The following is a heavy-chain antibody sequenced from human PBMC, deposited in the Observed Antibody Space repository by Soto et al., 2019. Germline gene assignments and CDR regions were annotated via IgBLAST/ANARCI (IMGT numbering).Heavy chain of an antibody. CDR1: GFTFSIYA. V-gene: IGHV3-23*01. Sequence: GGSLRLSCAASGFTFSIYAMDWVRQAPGKGLEWVSAIANSGGRTYYADSVKGRFIISRDNSKNTLYLQMNSLRADDTAVYYCAKDGRAYSQEHFDYWGQGTLVTVSS. D-gene: IGHD5-18*01. CDR2: IANSGGRT. J-gene: IGHJ4*02. CDR3: AKDGRAYSQEHFDY.